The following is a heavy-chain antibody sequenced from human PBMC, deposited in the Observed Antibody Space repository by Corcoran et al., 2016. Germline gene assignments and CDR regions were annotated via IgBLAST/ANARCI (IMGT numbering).Heavy chain of an antibody. CDR3: ARGPGRFQH. J-gene: IGHJ1*01. Sequence: QVQLQQSGPGLVKHSQTLSLTCAISGDSVSSNSAAWNWVRLSPSRGLEWLGRTYYRSRWYSDYAVAVKGRITITADTSKNQFSLQVNSVTPEDTAVYYCARGPGRFQHWGQGTLVTVSS. D-gene: IGHD3-10*01. V-gene: IGHV6-1*01. CDR2: TYYRSRWYS. CDR1: GDSVSSNSAA.